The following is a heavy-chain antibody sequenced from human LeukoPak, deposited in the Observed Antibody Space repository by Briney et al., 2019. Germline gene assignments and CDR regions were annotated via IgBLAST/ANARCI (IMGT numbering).Heavy chain of an antibody. J-gene: IGHJ4*02. CDR2: LNPTSRSS. V-gene: IGHV1-46*01. D-gene: IGHD4-17*01. Sequence: ASVKVSCKASGYSFSDFYIHWVRQAPGQGLEWMGVLNPTSRSSTSTQNFRGRVTMTRDTSTSTVYMELSGLRSEDTAVYYCARSTRPVTTLLGARDFLDFWGQGTLVTVSS. CDR3: ARSTRPVTTLLGARDFLDF. CDR1: GYSFSDFY.